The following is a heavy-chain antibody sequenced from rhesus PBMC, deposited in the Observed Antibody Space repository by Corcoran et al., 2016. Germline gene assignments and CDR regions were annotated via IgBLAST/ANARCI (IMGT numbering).Heavy chain of an antibody. CDR1: GSTFTPYA. J-gene: IGHJ1*01. V-gene: IGHV7-114*01. D-gene: IGHD6-43*01. Sequence: QVQLVQSGAEVTQPGASVQVSCKASGSTFTPYALHLARPAHGQGLEWMGWINTDTGNPTYAQGFKERFTFSLDTSITTAYLQISSLKAEDTAVYYCARDGRYSSSQEYFEFWGQGALVTVSS. CDR2: INTDTGNP. CDR3: ARDGRYSSSQEYFEF.